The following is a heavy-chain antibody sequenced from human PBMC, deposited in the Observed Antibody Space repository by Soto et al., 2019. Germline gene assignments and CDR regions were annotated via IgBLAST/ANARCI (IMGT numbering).Heavy chain of an antibody. CDR1: GYTFTSYA. CDR3: ARVSGLYYDSSKKGNAFDI. J-gene: IGHJ3*02. CDR2: INAGNGNT. D-gene: IGHD3-22*01. Sequence: ASVKVSCKASGYTFTSYAMHWVRQAPGQRLEWMGWINAGNGNTKYSQKFQGRVTITRDTSASTAYMELSSLRSEDTAVYYCARVSGLYYDSSKKGNAFDIWGQGTMVTVSS. V-gene: IGHV1-3*01.